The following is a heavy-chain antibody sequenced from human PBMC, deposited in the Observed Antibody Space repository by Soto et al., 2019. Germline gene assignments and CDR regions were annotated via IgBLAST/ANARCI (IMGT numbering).Heavy chain of an antibody. CDR1: GGSISCGGSY. V-gene: IGHV4-30-4*01. D-gene: IGHD2-2*01. Sequence: SETLSLTCTVSGGSISCGGSYWGWIRQPPGKGLEWIGYIYYSGDTYFNPSLKSRVTLSVDTSKNQFSLNLSSVTAADTAVYYCVRYCSTTKCPSDYWGQGTLVTVSS. CDR2: IYYSGDT. J-gene: IGHJ4*02. CDR3: VRYCSTTKCPSDY.